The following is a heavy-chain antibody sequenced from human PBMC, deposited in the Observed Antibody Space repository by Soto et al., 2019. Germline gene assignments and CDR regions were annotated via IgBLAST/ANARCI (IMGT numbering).Heavy chain of an antibody. J-gene: IGHJ6*02. V-gene: IGHV3-21*01. CDR3: AREETAWPLDYGLDV. Sequence: GWSLRLSCEASGFSFSTYSMHWVRQAPGKGLEWVSSIGRRSDIYYADSVKGRFTISRDNAKNSVSLQMNSLRDEDTAVYYCAREETAWPLDYGLDVWGQGTKVTVSS. CDR2: IGRRSDI. D-gene: IGHD2-21*02. CDR1: GFSFSTYS.